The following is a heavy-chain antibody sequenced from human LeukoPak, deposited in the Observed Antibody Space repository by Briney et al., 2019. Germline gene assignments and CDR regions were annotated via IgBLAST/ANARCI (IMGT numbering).Heavy chain of an antibody. Sequence: SETLSLTCAVYGGSFSGYYWSWIRQPPGKGLEWIGEINHSGSTNYNPSLRSRVTISVDTSKNQFSLKLSSVTAADTAVYYCASSGGSYSDYWGQGTLVTVSS. CDR1: GGSFSGYY. J-gene: IGHJ4*02. V-gene: IGHV4-34*01. CDR2: INHSGST. D-gene: IGHD1-26*01. CDR3: ASSGGSYSDY.